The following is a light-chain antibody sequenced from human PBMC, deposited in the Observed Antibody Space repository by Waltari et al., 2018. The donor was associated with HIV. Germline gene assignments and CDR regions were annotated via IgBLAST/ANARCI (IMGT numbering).Light chain of an antibody. CDR1: QSIATY. V-gene: IGKV3-11*01. J-gene: IGKJ5*01. Sequence: EIVFTQSPPTLPFSPGARPTLSCRASQSIATYLAWYQHKPGQPPRLLMSHASTRATGIPARFSGSGSGTDFTLTISSLEPEDFAIYYCQQRAISPGTFGHGTRLDIK. CDR2: HAS. CDR3: QQRAISPGT.